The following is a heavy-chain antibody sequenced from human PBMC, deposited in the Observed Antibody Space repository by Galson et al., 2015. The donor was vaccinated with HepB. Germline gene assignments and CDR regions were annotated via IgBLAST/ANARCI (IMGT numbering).Heavy chain of an antibody. J-gene: IGHJ3*02. CDR1: GFTFSSYA. Sequence: SLRLSCAASGFTFSSYAMHWVRQAPGKGLEWVAVISYDGSNKYYADSVKGRFTISRDNSKNTLYLQMNSLRAEDTAVYYCAKDPGAAAGTSPAFDIWGQGTMVTVSS. CDR3: AKDPGAAAGTSPAFDI. D-gene: IGHD6-13*01. V-gene: IGHV3-30*18. CDR2: ISYDGSNK.